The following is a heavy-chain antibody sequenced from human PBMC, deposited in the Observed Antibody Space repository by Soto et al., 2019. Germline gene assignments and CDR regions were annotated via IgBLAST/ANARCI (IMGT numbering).Heavy chain of an antibody. J-gene: IGHJ4*02. CDR2: ISSSSSYI. D-gene: IGHD3-9*01. CDR3: ARDSNYDILTGYYPDY. V-gene: IGHV3-21*01. Sequence: PGGSLRLSCAASGFRFSSYSMNWVRQAPGKGLEWVSSISSSSSYIYYADSVKGRFTISRDNAKNSLYLQMNSLRAEDTAVYYCARDSNYDILTGYYPDYWGQGTLVTVSS. CDR1: GFRFSSYS.